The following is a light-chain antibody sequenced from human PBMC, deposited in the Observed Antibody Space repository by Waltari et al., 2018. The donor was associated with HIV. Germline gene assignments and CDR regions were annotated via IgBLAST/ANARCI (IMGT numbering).Light chain of an antibody. J-gene: IGKJ1*01. Sequence: DIVMTQSPDSLAVSLGERATINCQSSQSVLYSSNNKNYLAWYQQKPGQPPKLLIYWASTRESGVPDRFSGSGSGTDFTLTISSLQAEDVAVYYCQQYYSTLSWTFGQGTKVEIK. CDR2: WAS. V-gene: IGKV4-1*01. CDR3: QQYYSTLSWT. CDR1: QSVLYSSNNKNY.